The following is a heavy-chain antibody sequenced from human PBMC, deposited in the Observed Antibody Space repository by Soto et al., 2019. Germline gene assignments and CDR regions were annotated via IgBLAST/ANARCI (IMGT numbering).Heavy chain of an antibody. Sequence: SETLSLTCAVYGGSFSGYYWSWIRQPPGKGLEWIGEINHSGSTNYNPSLKSRVTISVDTSKNQFSLKLSSVTAADTAVYYCARFPLAARGTFYYYYGMDVWGQGTTVTVSS. V-gene: IGHV4-34*01. CDR3: ARFPLAARGTFYYYYGMDV. CDR2: INHSGST. D-gene: IGHD6-6*01. CDR1: GGSFSGYY. J-gene: IGHJ6*02.